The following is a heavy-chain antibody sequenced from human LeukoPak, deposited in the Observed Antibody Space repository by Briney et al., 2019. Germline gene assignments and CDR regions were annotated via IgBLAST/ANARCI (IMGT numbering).Heavy chain of an antibody. V-gene: IGHV3-7*03. J-gene: IGHJ3*02. D-gene: IGHD3-10*01. CDR1: GFTFTTYW. Sequence: PGGSLRLSCAASGFTFTTYWMSWVRQAPGKGLEWVANIKQDGTEKYYVDSVKGRFTISRDNAKNSLYLQMNSLRAEDTALYYCAKALWFGELSAFDIWGQGTMVTVSS. CDR3: AKALWFGELSAFDI. CDR2: IKQDGTEK.